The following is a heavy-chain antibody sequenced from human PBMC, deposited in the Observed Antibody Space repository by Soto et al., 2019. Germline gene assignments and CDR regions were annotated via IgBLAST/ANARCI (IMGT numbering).Heavy chain of an antibody. D-gene: IGHD2-15*01. Sequence: PSDTLXLTCTVFGGSISSYYWSWIRQPPGKGLEWIGYIYYSGSTNYNPSLKSRVTISVDTSKNQFSLKLSSVTAADTAVYYCARRYGGTFDYWGQGTLVTVSS. CDR1: GGSISSYY. CDR2: IYYSGST. CDR3: ARRYGGTFDY. J-gene: IGHJ4*02. V-gene: IGHV4-59*08.